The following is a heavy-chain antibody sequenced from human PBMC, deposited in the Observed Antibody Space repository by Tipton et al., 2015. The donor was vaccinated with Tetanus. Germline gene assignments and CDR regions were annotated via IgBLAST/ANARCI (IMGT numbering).Heavy chain of an antibody. CDR1: GGSVRSGDYQ. J-gene: IGHJ3*02. D-gene: IGHD1-14*01. V-gene: IGHV4-61*08. CDR3: ARDADMWATRKAFDI. CDR2: ISYSGST. Sequence: TLSLTCTVSGGSVRSGDYQWNWIRQPPGKGLEWLAYISYSGSTNSNYALKSRITISRDTSKNQISLKLTSVTAADTALYYCARDADMWATRKAFDIWGQGTMVTVSS.